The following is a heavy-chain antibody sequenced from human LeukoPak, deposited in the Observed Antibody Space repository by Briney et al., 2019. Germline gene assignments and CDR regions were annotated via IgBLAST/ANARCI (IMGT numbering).Heavy chain of an antibody. D-gene: IGHD3-22*01. Sequence: ASVKVSCKASGYTFTNYHMHWVRQAPGQGLEWMGIINPSGGSTTYAQKFQGRVTMTRDMSTNTVYMELSSLRSDDTAVYYCARDWVSYDSSGFYVNFAYWGQGTPVTVSS. CDR1: GYTFTNYH. V-gene: IGHV1-46*01. CDR2: INPSGGST. CDR3: ARDWVSYDSSGFYVNFAY. J-gene: IGHJ4*02.